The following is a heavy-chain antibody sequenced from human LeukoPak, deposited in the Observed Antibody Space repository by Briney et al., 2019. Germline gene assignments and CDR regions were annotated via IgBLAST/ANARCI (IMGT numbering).Heavy chain of an antibody. CDR3: ARDYYDSSGYYYSPLDAFDI. CDR1: GGSISSSSYY. Sequence: PSETLSLTCTVSGGSISSSSYYWGWIRQPPGKGLEWIGSICYSGSTYYNPSLKSRVTVSVDTSKNQFSLKLSSVTAADTAVYYCARDYYDSSGYYYSPLDAFDIWGQGTMVTVSS. D-gene: IGHD3-22*01. J-gene: IGHJ3*02. CDR2: ICYSGST. V-gene: IGHV4-39*07.